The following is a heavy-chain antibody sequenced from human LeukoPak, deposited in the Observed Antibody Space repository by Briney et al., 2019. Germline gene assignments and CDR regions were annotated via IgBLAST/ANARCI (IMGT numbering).Heavy chain of an antibody. V-gene: IGHV4-39*01. Sequence: EPSETLSHTCTVSGGSISSSSYYWGWIRQPPGKGLEWIGSIYYSGSTYYNPSLKSRVTISVDTSKNQFSLKLSSVTAADTAVYYCATTTVTTSSSYYFDYWGQGTLVTVSS. CDR3: ATTTVTTSSSYYFDY. CDR2: IYYSGST. J-gene: IGHJ4*02. D-gene: IGHD4-17*01. CDR1: GGSISSSSYY.